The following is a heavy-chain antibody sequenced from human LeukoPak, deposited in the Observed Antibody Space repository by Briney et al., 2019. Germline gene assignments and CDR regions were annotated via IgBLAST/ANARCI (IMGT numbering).Heavy chain of an antibody. V-gene: IGHV2-5*02. CDR3: AHRARLAVTGAFDI. J-gene: IGHJ3*02. CDR2: IYWDDDK. Sequence: SGPTLLNPTPPLTLTCTFSGFSLSTSTSGVGVGWIRHPPGKALECLALIYWDDDKSYSPALKSRLTITKDTSKSQEELTITNMDPVDTATYYCAHRARLAVTGAFDIWGQGTMVTVSS. CDR1: GFSLSTSTSGVG. D-gene: IGHD6-19*01.